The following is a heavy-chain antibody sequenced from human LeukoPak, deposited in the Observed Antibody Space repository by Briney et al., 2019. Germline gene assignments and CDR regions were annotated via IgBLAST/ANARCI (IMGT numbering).Heavy chain of an antibody. CDR1: GYTFTSYG. V-gene: IGHV1-18*01. D-gene: IGHD6-13*01. CDR2: ISAYNGNT. J-gene: IGHJ4*02. Sequence: EASVKVSCKASGYTFTSYGISWVRQAPGQGLEWMGWISAYNGNTNYAQKLQGRVTMTTDTSTSTAYMELRSLRSDDTAVYYCARDRSSSWLKYYFDYWGQGTLVTVSS. CDR3: ARDRSSSWLKYYFDY.